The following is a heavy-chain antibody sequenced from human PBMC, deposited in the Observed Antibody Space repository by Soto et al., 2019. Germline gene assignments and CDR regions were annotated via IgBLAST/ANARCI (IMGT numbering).Heavy chain of an antibody. J-gene: IGHJ4*02. CDR3: ARHWPMYSEKIFED. Sequence: SETLSLTCTVSGGFISSSTYYWAWIRQPPGKGLEWIGSIYYGGNTYYNPSLESRVIISVDTSKNQFSLKLSSVTAADTAVYYCARHWPMYSEKIFEDWGQGTLVTVSS. D-gene: IGHD1-26*01. CDR2: IYYGGNT. CDR1: GGFISSSTYY. V-gene: IGHV4-39*01.